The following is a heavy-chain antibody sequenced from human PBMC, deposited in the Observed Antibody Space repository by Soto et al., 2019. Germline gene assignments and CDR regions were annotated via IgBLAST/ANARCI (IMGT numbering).Heavy chain of an antibody. CDR1: GFSLSINGVG. Sequence: QITLKESGPALVKPTQTLTLTCTFSGFSLSINGVGVAWIRQPPGKALEWLALIYWDDDKRYSPSLKSRLTITKETSKNKVVLTVTNMDPVDTATYYCARRECSWGGMDVWGQGTTVIVSS. D-gene: IGHD3-16*01. V-gene: IGHV2-5*02. CDR2: IYWDDDK. J-gene: IGHJ6*02. CDR3: ARRECSWGGMDV.